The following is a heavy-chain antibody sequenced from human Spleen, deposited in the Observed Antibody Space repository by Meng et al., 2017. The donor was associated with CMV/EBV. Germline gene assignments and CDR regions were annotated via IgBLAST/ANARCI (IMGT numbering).Heavy chain of an antibody. J-gene: IGHJ1*01. CDR1: EFTFSDYS. CDR3: AAVYCSGGSCYYREYFQH. D-gene: IGHD2-15*01. V-gene: IGHV3-21*01. Sequence: GESLKISCAASEFTFSDYSMNWVRQAPGKGLEWVSSISSSSSYIYYSDSVKGRFTTSRDNAKNSLYLQMNSLRAEDTAVYYCAAVYCSGGSCYYREYFQHWGQGTLVTVSS. CDR2: ISSSSSYI.